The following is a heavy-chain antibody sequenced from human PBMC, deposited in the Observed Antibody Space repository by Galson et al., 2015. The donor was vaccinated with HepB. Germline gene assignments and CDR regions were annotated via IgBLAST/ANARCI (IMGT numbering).Heavy chain of an antibody. J-gene: IGHJ6*02. CDR2: ISSRSSYI. D-gene: IGHD3-10*01. Sequence: SLRLSCAVSGFTFSDHSMNWLRQAPGRGLEWVSSISSRSSYIYYADSVKGRFTISRDNAKNSLDLQMNSLRVEDTAVYYCTRGGWGYYGSGSHYTDYYYKGIDVWGQGTTVTVSS. CDR1: GFTFSDHS. CDR3: TRGGWGYYGSGSHYTDYYYKGIDV. V-gene: IGHV3-21*04.